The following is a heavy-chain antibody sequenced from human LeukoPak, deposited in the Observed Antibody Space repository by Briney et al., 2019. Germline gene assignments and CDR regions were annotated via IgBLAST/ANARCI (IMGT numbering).Heavy chain of an antibody. D-gene: IGHD3-22*01. V-gene: IGHV3-21*01. CDR2: ISSSSSYI. J-gene: IGHJ4*02. CDR3: ARAAKPYYDSSGYHLL. Sequence: PGGSLRLSCAASGFTFSSYAMSWVRQAPGKGLEWVSSISSSSSYIYYADSVKGRFTISRDDAKNSLYLQMNSLRAEDTAVYYCARAAKPYYDSSGYHLLWGQGTLVTVSS. CDR1: GFTFSSYA.